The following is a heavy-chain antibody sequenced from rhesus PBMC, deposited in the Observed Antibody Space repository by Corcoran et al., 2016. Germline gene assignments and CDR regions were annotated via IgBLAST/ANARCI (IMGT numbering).Heavy chain of an antibody. CDR3: ARSGSWQPFDY. J-gene: IGHJ4*01. CDR2: IYGSGGST. D-gene: IGHD6-25*01. Sequence: QVQLQESGPGLVTPSETLSLTCTVSGGSISDRYYWRLTRQPPGKGLEWMGRIYGSGGSTNYNPALKSRVTISRDTSKNQVSLKLSSVTAADTAVYYCARSGSWQPFDYWGQGVLVTVSS. CDR1: GGSISDRYY. V-gene: IGHV4-106*01.